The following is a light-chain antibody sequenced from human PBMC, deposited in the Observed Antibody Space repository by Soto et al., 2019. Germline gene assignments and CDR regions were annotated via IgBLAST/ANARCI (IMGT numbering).Light chain of an antibody. CDR3: SSYTSSITLV. V-gene: IGLV2-14*03. CDR1: SSDVGGYNY. Sequence: QSALTQPGSVSGSPGQSITISCTGTSSDVGGYNYVSWYQQHPGKAPTLMIYDVSNRPSGVSNRFSGSKAGNTASLSISGLQAEDEADYYCSSYTSSITLVFGGGTKLTVL. J-gene: IGLJ2*01. CDR2: DVS.